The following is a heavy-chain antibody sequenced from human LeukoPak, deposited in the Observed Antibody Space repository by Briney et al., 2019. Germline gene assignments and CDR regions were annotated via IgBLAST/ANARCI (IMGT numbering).Heavy chain of an antibody. CDR1: GGSISISSYY. Sequence: PSETLSLTCTVSGGSISISSYYWGWSRQPPGKGLKRLGRIYYSGSTYYNPSRKSRVTISVDTSKNHFSLKLSSVTAADTAVYYCARVRYGDYYYYYYMDVWGKGTTVTVSS. CDR2: IYYSGST. J-gene: IGHJ6*03. V-gene: IGHV4-39*07. CDR3: ARVRYGDYYYYYYMDV. D-gene: IGHD4-17*01.